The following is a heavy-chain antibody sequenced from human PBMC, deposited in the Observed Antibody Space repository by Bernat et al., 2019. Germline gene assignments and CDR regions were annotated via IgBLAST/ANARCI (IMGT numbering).Heavy chain of an antibody. J-gene: IGHJ6*02. CDR1: GFTFSSYG. D-gene: IGHD2-8*01. CDR3: AKVRDLRDIVLMPRGKDRGMDV. V-gene: IGHV3-30*02. Sequence: QVQLVESGGGVVQPGGSLRLSCAASGFTFSSYGMHWVRQAPGKGLEWVAFIRYDGSNKYYADSVKGRFTIPRDNSKNTLYLQMNSLRAEDTAVYYCAKVRDLRDIVLMPRGKDRGMDVWGQGTTVTVSS. CDR2: IRYDGSNK.